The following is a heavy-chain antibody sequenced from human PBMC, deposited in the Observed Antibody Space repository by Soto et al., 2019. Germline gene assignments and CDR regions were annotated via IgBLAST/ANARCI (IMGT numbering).Heavy chain of an antibody. CDR3: AKQVGGNYRNYDYGMDV. J-gene: IGHJ6*02. CDR1: GGTFSSYP. CDR2: IIPILGIA. V-gene: IGHV1-69*02. Sequence: QVQLVQSGAEVKKPGSSVKVSCKASGGTFSSYPISWVRQAPGQGLEWMGRIIPILGIANYAQKFQGRVTITADKTTSTAYMELSSLRSEDTAVYYCAKQVGGNYRNYDYGMDVWGQGTTVTVSS. D-gene: IGHD2-21*02.